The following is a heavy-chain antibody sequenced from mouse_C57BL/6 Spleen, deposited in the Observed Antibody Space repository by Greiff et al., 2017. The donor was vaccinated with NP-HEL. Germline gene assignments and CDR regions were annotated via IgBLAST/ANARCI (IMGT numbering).Heavy chain of an antibody. D-gene: IGHD4-1*01. CDR2: IYPGSGST. J-gene: IGHJ4*01. V-gene: IGHV1-55*01. CDR3: ARQRAPNWDDPYYAMDY. CDR1: GYTFTSYW. Sequence: VQLQQSGAELVKPGASVKMSCKASGYTFTSYWITWVKQRPGQGLEWIGDIYPGSGSTNYNEKFKSKATLTVDTSSSTAYMQLSSLTSEDSAVYYCARQRAPNWDDPYYAMDYWGQGTSVTVSS.